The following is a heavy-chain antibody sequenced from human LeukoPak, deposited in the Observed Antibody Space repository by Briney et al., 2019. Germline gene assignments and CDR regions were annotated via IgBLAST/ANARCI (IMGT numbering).Heavy chain of an antibody. CDR1: GGTFSSYA. J-gene: IGHJ4*02. Sequence: SVKVSCKASGGTFSSYAISWVRQAPGQGLEWMGRIIPILGIANYAQKFQGRVTITADKSTSTAYMELSSLRSEDTAVYYCARESTTYYFDYWGQGTLVTVSS. V-gene: IGHV1-69*04. D-gene: IGHD1-14*01. CDR3: ARESTTYYFDY. CDR2: IIPILGIA.